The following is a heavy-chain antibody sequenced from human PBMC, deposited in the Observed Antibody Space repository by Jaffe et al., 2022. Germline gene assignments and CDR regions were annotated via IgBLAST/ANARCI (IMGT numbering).Heavy chain of an antibody. CDR3: ARGTYDFWSGYPGGGFVRINYYYYMDV. CDR2: IYYSGST. J-gene: IGHJ6*03. V-gene: IGHV4-39*01. Sequence: QLQLQESGPGLVKPSETLSLTCTVSGGSISSSSYYWGWIRQPPGKGLEWIGSIYYSGSTYYNPSLKSRVTISVDTSKNQFSLKLSSVTAADTAVYYCARGTYDFWSGYPGGGFVRINYYYYMDVWGKGTTVTVSS. CDR1: GGSISSSSYY. D-gene: IGHD3-3*01.